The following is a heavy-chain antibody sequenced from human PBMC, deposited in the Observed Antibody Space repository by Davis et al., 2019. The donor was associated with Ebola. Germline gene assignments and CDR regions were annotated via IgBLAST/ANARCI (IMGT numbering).Heavy chain of an antibody. CDR3: ARSLLWFGEGWFDP. Sequence: GGSLRLSCAASGFTFSTYTMTWVRQAPGKGLEWVSSISSSSYYIYYADSLKGRFTVSRDNAKNSLYLQMNSLRAEDTAVYYCARSLLWFGEGWFDPWGQGTLVTVSS. CDR1: GFTFSTYT. D-gene: IGHD3-10*01. V-gene: IGHV3-21*04. CDR2: ISSSSYYI. J-gene: IGHJ5*02.